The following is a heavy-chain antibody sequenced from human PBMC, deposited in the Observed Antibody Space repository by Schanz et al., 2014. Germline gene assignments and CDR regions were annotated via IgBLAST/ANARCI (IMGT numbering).Heavy chain of an antibody. CDR3: LRHGDNSGYRDGSYYFSYGVDV. D-gene: IGHD3-22*01. Sequence: QLHLQESGPGLVKPSETLSLTCTVSGASISSVRYFWDWIRQPPGKGLEWIGTISYSGSTYYSPPLKSRVTISEATSKNQFSLKLPSVTAADTALYYCLRHGDNSGYRDGSYYFSYGVDVWGRGTTVTVSS. CDR1: GASISSVRYF. CDR2: ISYSGST. V-gene: IGHV4-39*01. J-gene: IGHJ6*02.